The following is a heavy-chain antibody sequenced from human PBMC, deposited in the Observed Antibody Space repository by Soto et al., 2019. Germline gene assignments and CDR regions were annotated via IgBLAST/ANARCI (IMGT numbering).Heavy chain of an antibody. J-gene: IGHJ4*02. CDR1: GFTFSSYW. CDR2: INSDGSSI. D-gene: IGHD3-10*01. CDR3: AKRTSMSGNYYFDY. V-gene: IGHV3-74*01. Sequence: EVQLVESGGGLVQPGGSLRLSCAASGFTFSSYWMHWVRQAPGKGLVWVARINSDGSSISYADSVKCRFTISRDNAKNTLYLQMNSLRDEDTAVYYCAKRTSMSGNYYFDYWGQGILVTVSS.